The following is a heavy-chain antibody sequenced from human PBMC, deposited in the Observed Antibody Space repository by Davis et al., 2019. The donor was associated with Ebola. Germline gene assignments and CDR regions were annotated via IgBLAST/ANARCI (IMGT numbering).Heavy chain of an antibody. Sequence: PSETLSLTCTVSGGSISSGDYYWSWIRQPPGKGLEWIGYIYYSGSTYYNPSLKSRVTISVDTSKNQFSLKPSSVTAADTAVYYCARDSGLLWDRAPYYGMDVWGQGTTVTVSS. V-gene: IGHV4-30-4*01. CDR1: GGSISSGDYY. CDR3: ARDSGLLWDRAPYYGMDV. D-gene: IGHD3-10*01. CDR2: IYYSGST. J-gene: IGHJ6*02.